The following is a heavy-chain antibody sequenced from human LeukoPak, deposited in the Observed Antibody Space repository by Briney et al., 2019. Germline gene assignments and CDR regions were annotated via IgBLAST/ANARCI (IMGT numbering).Heavy chain of an antibody. D-gene: IGHD3-3*01. V-gene: IGHV3-33*01. CDR2: IWYDGSNK. Sequence: GRSLRLSCAASGFTFSGYGMHWVRQAPGKGLEWVAVIWYDGSNKYYADSVKGRFTISRDNSKNTLYLQMSSLRAEDTAVYYCATDRGWRTSGYYLYYFEYWGQGTLVTFSS. CDR3: ATDRGWRTSGYYLYYFEY. J-gene: IGHJ4*02. CDR1: GFTFSGYG.